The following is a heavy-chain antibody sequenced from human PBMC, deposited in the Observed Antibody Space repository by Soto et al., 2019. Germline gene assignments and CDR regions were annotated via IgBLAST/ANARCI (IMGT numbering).Heavy chain of an antibody. J-gene: IGHJ4*02. Sequence: EVQLLESGGGLVQPGGSLRLSCAASGFTFSSYAMSWVRQAPGKGLEWVSAISSSGGSTYYADSVKGRFTISRDNSKHSLYLHRNRLRAEDTDVYYCAKGRSGYFLGLCQYYFDYWGQGTLVTVSS. D-gene: IGHD3-22*01. CDR3: AKGRSGYFLGLCQYYFDY. CDR2: ISSSGGST. CDR1: GFTFSSYA. V-gene: IGHV3-23*01.